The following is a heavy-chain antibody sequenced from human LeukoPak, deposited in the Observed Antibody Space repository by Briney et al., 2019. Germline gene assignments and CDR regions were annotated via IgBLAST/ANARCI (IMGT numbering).Heavy chain of an antibody. V-gene: IGHV3-23*01. Sequence: GGSLRLSCAASGFTFSSYATSWVRQAPGKGLEWVSAISGSGGSTYYADSVKGRFTISRDNSKNTLYLQMNSLRAEDTAVYYCAKWRWELLPYYGMDVWGQGTTVTVSS. CDR1: GFTFSSYA. CDR2: ISGSGGST. CDR3: AKWRWELLPYYGMDV. D-gene: IGHD1-26*01. J-gene: IGHJ6*02.